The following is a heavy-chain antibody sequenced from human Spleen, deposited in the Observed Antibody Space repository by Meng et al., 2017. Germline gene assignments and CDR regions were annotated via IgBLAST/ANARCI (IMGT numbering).Heavy chain of an antibody. CDR3: AKDIGSSGYYGPFFDY. J-gene: IGHJ4*02. CDR1: GFTFDEYA. V-gene: IGHV3-9*01. Sequence: GGSLRLSCAASGFTFDEYAMHWVRQAPGKGLEWVSHISWNSGSIDYADSVKGRFTISRDNAKNSLYLQMNSLRAEDTALYYCAKDIGSSGYYGPFFDYWGQGTLVTVSS. CDR2: ISWNSGSI. D-gene: IGHD3-22*01.